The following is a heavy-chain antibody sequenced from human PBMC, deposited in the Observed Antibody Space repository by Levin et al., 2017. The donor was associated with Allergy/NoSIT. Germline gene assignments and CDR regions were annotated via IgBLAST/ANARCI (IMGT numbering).Heavy chain of an antibody. CDR3: ATLYYYDSSGYRNDY. J-gene: IGHJ4*02. CDR2: IYSGGST. D-gene: IGHD3-22*01. Sequence: SCAASGFTVSSNYMSWVRQAPGKGLEWVSVIYSGGSTYYADSVKGRFTISRDNSKNTLYLQMNSLRAEDTAVYYCATLYYYDSSGYRNDYWGQGTLVTVSS. V-gene: IGHV3-53*01. CDR1: GFTVSSNY.